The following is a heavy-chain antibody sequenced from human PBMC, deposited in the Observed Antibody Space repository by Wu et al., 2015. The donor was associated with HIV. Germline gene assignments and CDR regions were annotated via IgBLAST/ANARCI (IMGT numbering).Heavy chain of an antibody. CDR3: GRDRAPLSLVVGAFSPWTT. J-gene: IGHJ4*02. D-gene: IGHD2-21*01. Sequence: QVQLVQSGNEVRKPGASVRVSCKASGYTLGYYGITWVRQVPGHGLEWMGWISGYNGNTNYAKKFQGRFTMTIEKSTGIFYMELRSLRSDDTAMYYCGRDRAPLSLVVGAFSPWTTWGQGSLVLVSS. CDR1: GYTLGYYG. V-gene: IGHV1-18*04. CDR2: ISGYNGNT.